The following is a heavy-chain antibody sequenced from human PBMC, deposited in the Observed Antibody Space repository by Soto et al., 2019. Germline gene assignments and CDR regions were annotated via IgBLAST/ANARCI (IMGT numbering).Heavy chain of an antibody. CDR2: IYSGGST. CDR1: GFTVSSNY. D-gene: IGHD2-21*01. CDR3: ASLKGHIDYGMDV. Sequence: SLRLSCAASGFTVSSNYMSWVRQAPGKGLEWVSVIYSGGSTYYADSVKGRFTISRDNSKNTLYLQMNSLRAEDTAVYYCASLKGHIDYGMDVWGQGTTVTVSS. J-gene: IGHJ6*02. V-gene: IGHV3-53*01.